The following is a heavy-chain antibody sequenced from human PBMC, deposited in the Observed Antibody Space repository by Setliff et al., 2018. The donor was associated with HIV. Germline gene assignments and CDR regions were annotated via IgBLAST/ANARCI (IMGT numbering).Heavy chain of an antibody. CDR1: GGSISSGGYY. Sequence: SETLSLTCTVSGGSISSGGYYWSWIRQHPGKGLEWIGYIFYTGSTNYNPSLKSRVTISVDTSKNQVSLDLESVNAADTAVYHCARGNRVFDYWGQGALVTVSS. CDR2: IFYTGST. J-gene: IGHJ4*02. D-gene: IGHD3-3*01. V-gene: IGHV4-61*08. CDR3: ARGNRVFDY.